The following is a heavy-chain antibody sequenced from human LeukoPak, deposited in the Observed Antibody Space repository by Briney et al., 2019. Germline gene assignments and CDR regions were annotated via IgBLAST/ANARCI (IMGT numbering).Heavy chain of an antibody. V-gene: IGHV3-23*05. CDR3: AKGYYDSSGQEYYFDY. CDR1: EFTFSGYA. J-gene: IGHJ4*02. D-gene: IGHD3-22*01. Sequence: GGSLRLSCAAFEFTFSGYAMSWVRQAPGKGLELVSFIYKSGTGTYYADFVKGRFTISRDNSKNTLYLQMNSLRAEDTAIYYCAKGYYDSSGQEYYFDYWGQGTLVTVSS. CDR2: IYKSGTGT.